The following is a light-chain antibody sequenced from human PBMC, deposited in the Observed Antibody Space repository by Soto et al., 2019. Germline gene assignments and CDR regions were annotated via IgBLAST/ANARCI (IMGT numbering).Light chain of an antibody. J-gene: IGLJ1*01. CDR2: EVS. V-gene: IGLV2-23*02. CDR3: CSYAGSYTYV. Sequence: QSVLTQPASVSGSPGQSITISCTGTSGDVGSYNFVSWYQQHPGKAPKLMIYEVSKRPSGVSNGFSGSKSGNTASLTISGLQAEDEADYYCCSYAGSYTYVFGTGTKVTVL. CDR1: SGDVGSYNF.